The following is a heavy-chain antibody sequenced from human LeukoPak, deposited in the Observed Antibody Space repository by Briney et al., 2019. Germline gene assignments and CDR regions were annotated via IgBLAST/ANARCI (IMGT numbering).Heavy chain of an antibody. CDR1: GYSISSAYY. CDR3: ARVDQQLVLRYYYYYMDV. J-gene: IGHJ6*03. CDR2: MYHSGST. Sequence: PSETLSLTCSVSGYSISSAYYWGWIRQPPGKGLEWIGTMYHSGSTNYNPSLKSRVTISVDKSKNQFSLKLSSVTAADTAVYYCARVDQQLVLRYYYYYMDVWGKGTTVTVSS. V-gene: IGHV4-38-2*02. D-gene: IGHD6-6*01.